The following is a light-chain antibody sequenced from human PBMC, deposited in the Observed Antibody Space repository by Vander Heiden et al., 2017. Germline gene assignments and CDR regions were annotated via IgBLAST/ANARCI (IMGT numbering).Light chain of an antibody. CDR1: SANIGSNY. Sequence: QSVLTQPTSTSGTPGQRVTISCSGRSANIGSNYVYCYRQRTGTAPNLLIYSNNQRPSGVPDRFSGSKSGSSATLATSGLRAEEEADYYCAAWDDSLSGLVFGGGTKLTVL. CDR2: SNN. V-gene: IGLV1-47*02. CDR3: AAWDDSLSGLV. J-gene: IGLJ3*02.